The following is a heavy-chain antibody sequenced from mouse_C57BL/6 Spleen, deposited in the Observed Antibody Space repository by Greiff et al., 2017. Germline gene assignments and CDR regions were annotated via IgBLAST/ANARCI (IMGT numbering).Heavy chain of an antibody. CDR1: GYTFTDYE. J-gene: IGHJ4*01. V-gene: IGHV1-15*01. CDR2: IDPETGGT. D-gene: IGHD1-1*01. CDR3: TREDSVITTVVATDAMDY. Sequence: QVQLQQSGAELVRPGASVTLSCKASGYTFTDYEMHWVKQTPVHGLEWIGAIDPETGGTAYNQKFKGKAILTADKSYSTAYMELRSLTSEDSAVYYCTREDSVITTVVATDAMDYWGQGTSVTVSS.